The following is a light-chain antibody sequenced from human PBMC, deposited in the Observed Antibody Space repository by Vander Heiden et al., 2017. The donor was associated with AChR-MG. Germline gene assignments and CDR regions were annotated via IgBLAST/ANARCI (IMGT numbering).Light chain of an antibody. CDR2: GKN. CDR3: NSRDSSGTVV. Sequence: SSELTQDPAVSVALGQTVRITCQGDSLRSYYASWYQQKPGQGPVLVIYGKNNRPSGIPDRFSGSSSGNTASLTITWAQAEDEADYYCNSRDSSGTVVFGGGTKLTVL. J-gene: IGLJ2*01. V-gene: IGLV3-19*01. CDR1: SLRSYY.